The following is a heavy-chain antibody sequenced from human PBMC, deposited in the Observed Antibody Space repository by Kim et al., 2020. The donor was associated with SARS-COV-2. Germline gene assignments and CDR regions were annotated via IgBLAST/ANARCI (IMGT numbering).Heavy chain of an antibody. D-gene: IGHD3-16*02. CDR1: GGSISSGGYY. V-gene: IGHV4-31*03. Sequence: SETLSLTCTVSGGSISSGGYYWSWIRQHPGKGLEWIGYIYYSGSTYYNPSLKSRVTISVDTSKNQFSLKLSSVTAADTAVYYCARVTFGGVIVDYWGQGTLVTVSS. J-gene: IGHJ4*02. CDR3: ARVTFGGVIVDY. CDR2: IYYSGST.